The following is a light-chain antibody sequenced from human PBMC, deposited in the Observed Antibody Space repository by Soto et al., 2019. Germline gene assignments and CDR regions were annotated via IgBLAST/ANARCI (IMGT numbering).Light chain of an antibody. CDR2: DVS. V-gene: IGLV2-18*02. Sequence: QSVLTQPPSVSGSPGQSVTISCTGTSSDVGSYNRVSWYQQPPGTAPKVMIYDVSNRPSGVSNRFSGSKSGNTASLTISGLQAEDEADYYCSSYTTSNTRQIVFGTGTKVTVL. CDR1: SSDVGSYNR. J-gene: IGLJ1*01. CDR3: SSYTTSNTRQIV.